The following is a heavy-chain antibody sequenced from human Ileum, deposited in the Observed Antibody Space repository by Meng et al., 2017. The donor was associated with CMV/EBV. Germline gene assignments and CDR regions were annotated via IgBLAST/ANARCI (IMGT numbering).Heavy chain of an antibody. D-gene: IGHD3-10*01. CDR2: ISRSSNII. Sequence: CAASGFTFSDDYMSWIRQAPGKGLEWVSYISRSSNIIYYADSVRGRFTVSRDNAKNSLFLQMDSLRVEDTAVYYCAGEGGYYSARKNWGQGTLVTVSS. V-gene: IGHV3-11*01. CDR1: GFTFSDDY. J-gene: IGHJ4*02. CDR3: AGEGGYYSARKN.